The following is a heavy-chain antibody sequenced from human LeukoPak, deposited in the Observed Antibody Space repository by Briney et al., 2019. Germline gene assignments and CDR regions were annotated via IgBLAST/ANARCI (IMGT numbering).Heavy chain of an antibody. CDR1: GGSISSYY. CDR3: AGLRWLQGLDY. Sequence: SETLSLTCTVSGGSISSYYWSWIRQPPGKGLEWIGYIYYSGSTNYNPSLKSRVTISVDTSKNQSSLKLSSVTAADTAVYYCAGLRWLQGLDYWGQGTLVTVSS. J-gene: IGHJ4*02. CDR2: IYYSGST. V-gene: IGHV4-59*08. D-gene: IGHD5-24*01.